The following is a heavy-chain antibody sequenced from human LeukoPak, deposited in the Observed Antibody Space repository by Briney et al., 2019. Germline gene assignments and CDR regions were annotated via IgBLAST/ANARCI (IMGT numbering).Heavy chain of an antibody. CDR3: AKEEGPYGSGSRYMNGMDV. CDR2: ISYDGSNK. V-gene: IGHV3-30*18. Sequence: PGGSLRLSCTASGFAFDEHGMSWVRQVPGKGLEWVAIISYDGSNKYYGDSVKGRFTISRDNSKNTLYLENKSLRAEDTAVYFCAKEEGPYGSGSRYMNGMDVWGQGTTVTVSS. J-gene: IGHJ6*02. D-gene: IGHD3-10*01. CDR1: GFAFDEHG.